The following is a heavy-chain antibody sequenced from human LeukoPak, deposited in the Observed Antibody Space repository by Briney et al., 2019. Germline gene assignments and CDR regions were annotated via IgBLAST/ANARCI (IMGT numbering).Heavy chain of an antibody. J-gene: IGHJ5*02. V-gene: IGHV4-30-2*01. CDR3: ARDMASGRSYSVFDP. D-gene: IGHD2-15*01. CDR2: IYHSGST. CDR1: GGSISSGGYY. Sequence: PSETLSLTCTVSGGSISSGGYYWSWIRQPPGKGLEWIGYIYHSGSTYYNPSLKSRVTISVDRSKNQFSLKLSSVTAADTAVYYCARDMASGRSYSVFDPWGQGTLVTVSS.